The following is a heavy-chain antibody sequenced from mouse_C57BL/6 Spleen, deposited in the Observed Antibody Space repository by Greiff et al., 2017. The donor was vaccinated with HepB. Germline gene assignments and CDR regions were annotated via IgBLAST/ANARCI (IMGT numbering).Heavy chain of an antibody. V-gene: IGHV1-72*01. Sequence: QVQLKQPGAELVKPGASVKLSCKASGYTFTSYWMHWVKQRPGRGLEWIGRIDPNSGGTKCNEKFKSKDTLTVDKPSSTAYMQLSSLTSEDSAVYYCARSLYYSNLTYWGQGPLVTVSA. CDR3: ARSLYYSNLTY. CDR2: IDPNSGGT. D-gene: IGHD2-5*01. CDR1: GYTFTSYW. J-gene: IGHJ3*01.